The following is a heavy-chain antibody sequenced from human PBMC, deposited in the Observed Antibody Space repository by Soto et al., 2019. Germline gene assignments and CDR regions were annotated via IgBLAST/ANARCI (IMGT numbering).Heavy chain of an antibody. J-gene: IGHJ6*02. V-gene: IGHV3-53*01. D-gene: IGHD3-16*01. CDR2: LYTEGTT. Sequence: GGSLRLSCVASGLTVSHNYMAWVRQAPEMGLEWVSILYTEGTTYYADSVKGRFTIPRDSSKNTLFLQMDSLRAEDTAVYYCVRPRPSGENYGMDVWGQGTTVTVSS. CDR1: GLTVSHNY. CDR3: VRPRPSGENYGMDV.